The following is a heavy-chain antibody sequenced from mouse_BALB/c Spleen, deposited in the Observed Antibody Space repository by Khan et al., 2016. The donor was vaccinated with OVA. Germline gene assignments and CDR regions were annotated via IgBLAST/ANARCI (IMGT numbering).Heavy chain of an antibody. J-gene: IGHJ2*01. D-gene: IGHD1-1*01. CDR1: GYSFVTYW. CDR3: TRLGNSYGSTFDY. V-gene: IGHV1-7*01. CDR2: INTSTGYT. Sequence: QVQLQQSGAELVKPGASVKMSCKASGYSFVTYWIHWVKQRPGQCLEWIGYINTSTGYTEYNQKFKEKATLTADKSSSTSYMQLSSLTSEDSAVYHCTRLGNSYGSTFDYWGQGTTLTVSS.